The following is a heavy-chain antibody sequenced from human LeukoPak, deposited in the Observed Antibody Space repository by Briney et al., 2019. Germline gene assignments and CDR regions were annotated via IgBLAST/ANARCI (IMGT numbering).Heavy chain of an antibody. V-gene: IGHV4-59*01. CDR3: GRVNYYHYYMDV. J-gene: IGHJ6*03. CDR1: GGSISNYY. Sequence: SSETLSLTCTLSGGSISNYYWSWIRQPPGKGLEWIGYTYYSGSTRYNPSPKSRFTISVDTSKNQFSLKVSSVTAADTAVYYCGRVNYYHYYMDVWGKGTTVTVSS. CDR2: TYYSGST.